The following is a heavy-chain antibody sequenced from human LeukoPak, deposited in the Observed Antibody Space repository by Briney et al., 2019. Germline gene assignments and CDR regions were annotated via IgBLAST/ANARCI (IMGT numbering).Heavy chain of an antibody. V-gene: IGHV3-23*01. CDR2: ISGGGGNT. Sequence: PGGSLRLSCAASGFTFSYYAMSWVRQAPGKGLEWVSAISGGGGNTYYADSVKGRFTISRDNSKNTLYLQMNSLRAEDTAIYYCAKDGRGYSYGTLLDYWGQGTLVTVSS. CDR3: AKDGRGYSYGTLLDY. CDR1: GFTFSYYA. D-gene: IGHD5-18*01. J-gene: IGHJ4*02.